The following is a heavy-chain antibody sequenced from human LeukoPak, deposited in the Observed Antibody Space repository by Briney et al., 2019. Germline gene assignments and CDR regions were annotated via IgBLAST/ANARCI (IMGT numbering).Heavy chain of an antibody. J-gene: IGHJ4*02. CDR2: IFTSGST. Sequence: SETLSLTCTVSGGPISSGSYYWSWIRQPAGKGLEWLGRIFTSGSTNYNPSLKSRVDISVDTSKNQCSLQLSSVNAADKAVYYCARAKEGDSSSWYGDYFDYWGQGTLVTVFS. V-gene: IGHV4-61*02. CDR3: ARAKEGDSSSWYGDYFDY. D-gene: IGHD6-13*01. CDR1: GGPISSGSYY.